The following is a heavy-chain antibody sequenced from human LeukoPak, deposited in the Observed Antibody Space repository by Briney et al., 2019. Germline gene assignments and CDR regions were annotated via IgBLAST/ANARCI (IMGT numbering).Heavy chain of an antibody. J-gene: IGHJ4*02. CDR1: GFTFSSYA. D-gene: IGHD3-22*01. CDR2: ISYDGSNK. V-gene: IGHV3-30-3*01. CDR3: ARDIYDSSGYGGDY. Sequence: GRSLRLSCAASGFTFSSYAMHWVRQAPGKGLEWVAVISYDGSNKYYADSVKGRFTISRDNSKNTLYLQINSLRAEDTAVYYCARDIYDSSGYGGDYWGQGTLVTVSS.